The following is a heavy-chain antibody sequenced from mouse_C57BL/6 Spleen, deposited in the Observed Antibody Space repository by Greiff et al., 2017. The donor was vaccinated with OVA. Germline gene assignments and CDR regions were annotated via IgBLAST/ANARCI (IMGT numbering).Heavy chain of an antibody. V-gene: IGHV1-54*01. J-gene: IGHJ4*01. D-gene: IGHD2-2*01. CDR3: AHGYDDGTGYAMDY. CDR2: INPGSGGT. CDR1: GYAFTNYL. Sequence: VQLQQSGAELVRPGTSVKVSCKASGYAFTNYLIEWVKQRPGQGLEWIGVINPGSGGTNYNEKFKGKATLTADKSSSTAYMQLSSLTSEDSAVYFGAHGYDDGTGYAMDYWGQGTSVTVSS.